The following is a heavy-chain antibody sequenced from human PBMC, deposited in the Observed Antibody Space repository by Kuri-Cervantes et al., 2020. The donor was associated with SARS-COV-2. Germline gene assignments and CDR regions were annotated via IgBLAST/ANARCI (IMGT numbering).Heavy chain of an antibody. D-gene: IGHD4-17*01. CDR3: ARDGTDDYGDYQHKYYYYYMDV. J-gene: IGHJ6*03. V-gene: IGHV3-20*01. CDR1: GFTFDDYG. CDR2: INWNGGST. Sequence: GESLKISCAASGFTFDDYGMSWVRQAPGKGLEWVSGINWNGGSTGYADSVKGRFTISRDNAKNSLYLQMNSLRAEDTALYHCARDGTDDYGDYQHKYYYYYMDVWGKGTTVTVSS.